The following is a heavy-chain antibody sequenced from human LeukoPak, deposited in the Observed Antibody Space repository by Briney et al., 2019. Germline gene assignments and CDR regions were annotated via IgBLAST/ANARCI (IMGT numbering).Heavy chain of an antibody. D-gene: IGHD1-26*01. CDR2: TSSDGTSA. CDR1: GFTFSTYG. V-gene: IGHV3-30*03. CDR3: ARDLGYYRADY. Sequence: GGSLRLSCAASGFTFSTYGMHWVRQPPGKGLEWVAVTSSDGTSAYLSDSVKGRFTISRDNSKNTLYLQMNSLRPEDTAVYYCARDLGYYRADYWGQGTLVTVSS. J-gene: IGHJ4*02.